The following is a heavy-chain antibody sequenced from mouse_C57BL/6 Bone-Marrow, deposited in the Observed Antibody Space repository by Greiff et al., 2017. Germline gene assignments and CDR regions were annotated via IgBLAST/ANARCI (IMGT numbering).Heavy chain of an antibody. CDR2: IDPETGGT. V-gene: IGHV1-15*01. J-gene: IGHJ3*01. CDR3: TRYSNYEVWCAY. D-gene: IGHD2-5*01. CDR1: GYTFTDYE. Sequence: QVQLQQSGAELVRPGASVTLSCKASGYTFTDYEMHWVKQTPVHGLEWIGAIDPETGGTAYNQKFKGKAILTADKSSSTAYMELRSLTSEDSAVYYCTRYSNYEVWCAYWGQGTLVTVSA.